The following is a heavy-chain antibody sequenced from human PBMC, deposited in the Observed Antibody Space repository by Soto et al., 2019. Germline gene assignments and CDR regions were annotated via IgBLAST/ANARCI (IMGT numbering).Heavy chain of an antibody. V-gene: IGHV3-66*01. D-gene: IGHD4-4*01. Sequence: GGSLRLSCAASGFTVSSNYMSWVRQAPGKGLEWVSVIYSGGSTYYADSVKGRFTISRDNSKNTLYLQMNALRAEDTAVYYCTRPPTVTPPYYYYYMDAWGKGTTVTVSS. J-gene: IGHJ6*03. CDR1: GFTVSSNY. CDR2: IYSGGST. CDR3: TRPPTVTPPYYYYYMDA.